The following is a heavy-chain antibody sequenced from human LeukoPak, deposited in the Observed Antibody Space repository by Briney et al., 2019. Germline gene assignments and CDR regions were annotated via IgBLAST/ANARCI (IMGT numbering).Heavy chain of an antibody. J-gene: IGHJ4*02. CDR3: ARVQWELRGVGSYFEY. CDR1: GFTFSSFW. CDR2: IKQDGSEK. V-gene: IGHV3-7*01. D-gene: IGHD1-26*01. Sequence: GGPLSPSCVVSGFTFSSFWMSWSRQAPGKGLEWVANIKQDGSEKYYVDSVKGRFTMSRDNAKNSLYLQMNSLRAEDTAVYYCARVQWELRGVGSYFEYWGQGALVTVSS.